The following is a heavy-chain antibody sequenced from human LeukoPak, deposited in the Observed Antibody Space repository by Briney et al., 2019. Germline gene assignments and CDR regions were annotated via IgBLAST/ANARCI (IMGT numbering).Heavy chain of an antibody. V-gene: IGHV3-23*01. CDR1: GFTFSSYA. Sequence: GGSLRLSCAASGFTFSSYAMSWVRQAPGKGLEWVSAISGSGGSTYYADSVKGRFTISRDNSKNTLYLQMNSLRAEDTAVYYCARDSVNSRTGFDYWGQGTLVTVSS. CDR2: ISGSGGST. D-gene: IGHD6-13*01. CDR3: ARDSVNSRTGFDY. J-gene: IGHJ4*02.